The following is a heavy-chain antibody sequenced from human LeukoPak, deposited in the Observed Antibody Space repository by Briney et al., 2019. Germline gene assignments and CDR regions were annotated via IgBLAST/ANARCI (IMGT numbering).Heavy chain of an antibody. Sequence: GGSLRLSCAASGFTFSSYAMNWVRQAPGKGLEWVSYISGGGSTIYYADSVKGRFTISRDNAKNSLYLQMNSLRAEDTAVYYCARDSSSWDFTYWGRGTLATASS. CDR2: ISGGGSTI. V-gene: IGHV3-48*03. J-gene: IGHJ4*02. D-gene: IGHD6-13*01. CDR3: ARDSSSWDFTY. CDR1: GFTFSSYA.